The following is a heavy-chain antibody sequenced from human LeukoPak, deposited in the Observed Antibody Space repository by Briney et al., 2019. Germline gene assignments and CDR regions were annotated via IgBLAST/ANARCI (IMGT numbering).Heavy chain of an antibody. V-gene: IGHV1-2*02. CDR1: GYTFTGYY. J-gene: IGHJ6*03. Sequence: ASVKVSCKASGYTFTGYYMHWVRQAPGQGLEWMGWINPNSGGTNYAQKFQGRVTMTGDTSISTAYMELSSLRSDDTAVYYCARLYSGYGNYYYYMDVWGKGTTVTVSS. CDR3: ARLYSGYGNYYYYMDV. CDR2: INPNSGGT. D-gene: IGHD5-12*01.